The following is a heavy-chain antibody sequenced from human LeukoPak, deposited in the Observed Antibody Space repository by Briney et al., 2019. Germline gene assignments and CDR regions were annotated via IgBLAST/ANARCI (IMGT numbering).Heavy chain of an antibody. CDR1: GGSISSYY. Sequence: PSETLSLTCTVSGGSISSYYWSRIRQPPGKGLEWIGYIYYSGSTNYNPSLKSRVTISVDTSKNQFSLKLSSVTAADTAVYYCARVWYDSSGYYHPFDYWGQGTLVTVSS. V-gene: IGHV4-59*01. D-gene: IGHD3-22*01. J-gene: IGHJ4*02. CDR2: IYYSGST. CDR3: ARVWYDSSGYYHPFDY.